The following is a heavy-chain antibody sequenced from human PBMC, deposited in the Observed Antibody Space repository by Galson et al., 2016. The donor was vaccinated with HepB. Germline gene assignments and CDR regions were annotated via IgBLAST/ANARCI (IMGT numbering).Heavy chain of an antibody. Sequence: SVKVSCKASGYTFSSRYIHWVRQAPGQGLEWMGILNPSGGSTKYALTLQGRVTMTRDTSTSTVYMELSSLRSEDTAVYYCARGGLLGIAVAGTWFDPWGQGTLVTVSS. CDR2: LNPSGGST. CDR1: GYTFSSRY. D-gene: IGHD6-19*01. V-gene: IGHV1-46*04. J-gene: IGHJ5*02. CDR3: ARGGLLGIAVAGTWFDP.